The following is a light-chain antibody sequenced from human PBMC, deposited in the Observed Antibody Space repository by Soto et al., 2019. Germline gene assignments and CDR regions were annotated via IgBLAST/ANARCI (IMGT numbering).Light chain of an antibody. J-gene: IGLJ1*01. CDR3: AAWDDSLSGYV. V-gene: IGLV1-47*01. CDR1: SSNIGSNY. CDR2: RNN. Sequence: QSVLTQPPSASGTPGQRVTISCSGSSSNIGSNYVYWYQQLPGTAPKLLIYRNNQRPSGVPDRFSGSKSGTSASLAISGLRSEDEADYCCAAWDDSLSGYVFGTGTKLTVL.